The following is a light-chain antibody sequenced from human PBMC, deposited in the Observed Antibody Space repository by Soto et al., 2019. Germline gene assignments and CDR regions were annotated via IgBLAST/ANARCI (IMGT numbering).Light chain of an antibody. V-gene: IGLV2-14*01. CDR3: SSYTTSNTVV. J-gene: IGLJ2*01. CDR1: SSDVGVYNY. Sequence: QSALTQPASVSGSPGQSITISCTGTSSDVGVYNYVSWYQQHPGKAPKLMFYEVSHRPSGVSNRFSGSKSGNTASLTISGLQAEDEAHYYCSSYTTSNTVVFGGGTKLTVL. CDR2: EVS.